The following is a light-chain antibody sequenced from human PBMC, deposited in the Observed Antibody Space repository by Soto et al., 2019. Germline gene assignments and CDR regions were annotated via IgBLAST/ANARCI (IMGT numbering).Light chain of an antibody. J-gene: IGKJ4*01. CDR2: AAS. CDR1: QTITTY. Sequence: DIRMTQSPSSLSASVGDRVTITCRASQTITTYLNWYQQKPGEAPRLLIYAASSLESGVPLRFSGSGSGTDFTLTISSLQREDFATYYCQQSYNTVSFGGGTKVEIK. CDR3: QQSYNTVS. V-gene: IGKV1-39*01.